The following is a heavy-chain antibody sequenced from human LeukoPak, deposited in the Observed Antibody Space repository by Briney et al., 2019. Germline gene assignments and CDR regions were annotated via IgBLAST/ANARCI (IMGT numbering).Heavy chain of an antibody. V-gene: IGHV3-33*01. Sequence: GRSLRLSCAASGFTFSSYGMHWVRQAPGKGLEWVAVIWYDGSNKYYADSVKGRFTISRDNSKNTLYLQMNSLRAEDTAVYYCARDRAKVGVLDYWGQGTLVTVSS. D-gene: IGHD1-26*01. J-gene: IGHJ4*02. CDR3: ARDRAKVGVLDY. CDR1: GFTFSSYG. CDR2: IWYDGSNK.